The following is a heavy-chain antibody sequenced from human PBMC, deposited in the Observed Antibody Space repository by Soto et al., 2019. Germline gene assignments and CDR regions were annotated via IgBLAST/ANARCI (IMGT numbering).Heavy chain of an antibody. CDR2: MNPNSGNT. CDR1: GYTFTSYD. CDR3: ASGDKGSGWPFDY. J-gene: IGHJ4*02. Sequence: GASVKVSCKASGYTFTSYDINRVRQATGQGLGWMGWMNPNSGNTGYAQKFQGRVTMTRNTSISTAYMELSSLRSEDTAVYYCASGDKGSGWPFDYWGQGTLVTVSS. V-gene: IGHV1-8*01. D-gene: IGHD6-19*01.